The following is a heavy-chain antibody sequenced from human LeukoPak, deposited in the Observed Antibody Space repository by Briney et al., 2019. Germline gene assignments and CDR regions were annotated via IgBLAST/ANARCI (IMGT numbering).Heavy chain of an antibody. V-gene: IGHV1-18*01. CDR2: ISAYNGNT. J-gene: IGHJ4*02. D-gene: IGHD6-13*01. CDR1: GGTFSSYA. CDR3: ARDEAEAGAYIDY. Sequence: ASVKVSCKASGGTFSSYAISWVRQAPGQGLEWMGWISAYNGNTNYAQKLQGRVTMTTDTSTSTAYMELRSLRSDDTAVYYCARDEAEAGAYIDYWGQGTLVTVSS.